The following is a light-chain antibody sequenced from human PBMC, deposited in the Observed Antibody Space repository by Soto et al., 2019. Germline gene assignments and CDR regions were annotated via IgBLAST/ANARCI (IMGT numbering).Light chain of an antibody. CDR3: HQYNSWPPGT. J-gene: IGKJ2*01. Sequence: IAFTQCPAILSVSPGERATLSCRASQSISRSLAWYQQKPGQAPRLLISDASTRATGIPARFSGSGSGTEFTLTISSLQSEDFALYYCHQYNSWPPGTLGQGTKVDNK. CDR1: QSISRS. CDR2: DAS. V-gene: IGKV3-15*01.